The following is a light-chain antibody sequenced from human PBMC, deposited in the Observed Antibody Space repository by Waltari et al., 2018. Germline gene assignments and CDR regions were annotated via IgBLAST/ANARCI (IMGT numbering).Light chain of an antibody. CDR2: WAS. CDR1: QSVLYSSNNKNY. J-gene: IGKJ4*01. Sequence: DIVMTQSPDSLAVSLGERATINCKSSQSVLYSSNNKNYLAWYQHKPGQPPKLLIYWASTRESWVPDRFSGSGSGTDFTLTISSLQAEDVAVYYCQQYYSTPFTFGGGTKVEIK. V-gene: IGKV4-1*01. CDR3: QQYYSTPFT.